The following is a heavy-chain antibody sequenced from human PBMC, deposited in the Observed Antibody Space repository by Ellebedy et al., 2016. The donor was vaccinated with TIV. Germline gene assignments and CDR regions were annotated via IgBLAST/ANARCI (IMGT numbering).Heavy chain of an antibody. V-gene: IGHV3-23*01. J-gene: IGHJ6*02. CDR1: GFTLNDYV. Sequence: GESLKISCTASGFTLNDYVMSWVRQAPGKGLEWVSVISASGGTTYYADSVKGRFIISRDNTKNTLYLQMSGLRAEDTAVYFCARLISACPFYYYYFGMDVWGQGTTVTVSS. CDR2: ISASGGTT. CDR3: ARLISACPFYYYYFGMDV. D-gene: IGHD6-6*01.